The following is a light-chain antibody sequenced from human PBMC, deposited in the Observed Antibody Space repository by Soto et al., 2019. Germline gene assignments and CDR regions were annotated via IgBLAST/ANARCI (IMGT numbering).Light chain of an antibody. CDR3: RQTESYLWA. CDR1: QDISSF. Sequence: CAASQDISSFLAWYQQKTGKAPKLLIFAASTLQSGVPSRFFGRGSGTDLTLTSGSLLTEDLASYYWRQTESYLWACGGGTKVDIK. CDR2: AAS. J-gene: IGKJ4*01. V-gene: IGKV1-9*01.